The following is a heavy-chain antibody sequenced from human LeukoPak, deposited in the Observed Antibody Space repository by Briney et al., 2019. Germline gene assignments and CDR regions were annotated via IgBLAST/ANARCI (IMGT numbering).Heavy chain of an antibody. CDR3: ARDGAYSLGLIWLDP. CDR2: INPNSANT. Sequence: ASVKISCKTSGYSFGGYYIHWVRQAPGQGLEWMGRINPNSANTKYAQKFQGRVTMIRDTSTNTVFMELSSLRSDDTAVYYCARDGAYSLGLIWLDPWGQGTLVSVSS. D-gene: IGHD5-18*01. V-gene: IGHV1-2*06. CDR1: GYSFGGYY. J-gene: IGHJ5*02.